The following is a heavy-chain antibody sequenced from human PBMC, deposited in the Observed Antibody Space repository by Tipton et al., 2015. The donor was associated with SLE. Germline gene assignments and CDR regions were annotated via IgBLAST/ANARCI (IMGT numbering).Heavy chain of an antibody. J-gene: IGHJ3*02. CDR1: GGSISSGGYY. Sequence: TLSLTCTVSGGSISSGGYYWSWIRQHPGKGLEWIGSIYYSGTTYYNPSLKSRVTISVDTSKNQFSLKLSSLTAADTAVYYCARGGAFDIWGQGTMVTVSS. CDR2: IYYSGTT. D-gene: IGHD3-16*01. CDR3: ARGGAFDI. V-gene: IGHV4-31*03.